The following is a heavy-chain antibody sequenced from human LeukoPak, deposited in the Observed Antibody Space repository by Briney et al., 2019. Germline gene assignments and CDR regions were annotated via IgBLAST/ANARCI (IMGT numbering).Heavy chain of an antibody. CDR1: GGSISSGNYY. V-gene: IGHV4-39*07. CDR3: ARGMVEAEPYDSSGPPDY. D-gene: IGHD3-22*01. J-gene: IGHJ4*02. Sequence: SETLSLTCTVSGGSISSGNYYWGWIRQPPGKGLEWIGNIYYSGSTNYNPSLKSRVTISVDTSKNQFSLKLSSVTAADTAVYYCARGMVEAEPYDSSGPPDYWGQGTLVTVSS. CDR2: IYYSGST.